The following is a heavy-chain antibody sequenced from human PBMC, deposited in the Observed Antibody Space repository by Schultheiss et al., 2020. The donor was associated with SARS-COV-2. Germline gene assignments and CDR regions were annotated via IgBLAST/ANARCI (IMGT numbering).Heavy chain of an antibody. V-gene: IGHV5-10-1*01. CDR1: GYSFTSYW. CDR3: ARHFSGVGPYYGMDV. D-gene: IGHD3-3*02. J-gene: IGHJ6*02. Sequence: GGSLRLSCKGSGYSFTSYWISWVRQMPGKGLEWMGRIDPSDSYTNYSPSFQGHVTISADKSISTAYLQWSSLKASDTAMYYCARHFSGVGPYYGMDVWGQGTTVTVSS. CDR2: IDPSDSYT.